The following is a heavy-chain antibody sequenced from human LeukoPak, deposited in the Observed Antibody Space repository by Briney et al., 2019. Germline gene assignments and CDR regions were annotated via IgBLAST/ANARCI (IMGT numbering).Heavy chain of an antibody. V-gene: IGHV3-21*01. J-gene: IGHJ4*02. D-gene: IGHD6-19*01. Sequence: PGGSLRLSCAASGFTFSSYGMNWVRQAPGKGLEWVSPISGSSSYIYHADSVKGRFTISRDNAKNSLYLQMNSLRAEDTAVYYCARVSSGWYEDYWGQGTLVTVSS. CDR1: GFTFSSYG. CDR3: ARVSSGWYEDY. CDR2: ISGSSSYI.